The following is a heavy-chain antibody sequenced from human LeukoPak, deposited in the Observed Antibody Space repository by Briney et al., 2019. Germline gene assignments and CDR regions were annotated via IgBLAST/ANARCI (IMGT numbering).Heavy chain of an antibody. V-gene: IGHV3-23*01. J-gene: IGHJ4*01. CDR2: INSGGDST. CDR1: GFTFSTFA. CDR3: TKGGPTGTRPLY. Sequence: PGGSLRLSCVASGFTFSTFAMSWVRQAPGKGLEWVSGINSGGDSTYYADSVKGRFTISRDNSKSTLYLQINSLRAEDTARYYCTKGGPTGTRPLYWGQGALITVSS. D-gene: IGHD1-1*01.